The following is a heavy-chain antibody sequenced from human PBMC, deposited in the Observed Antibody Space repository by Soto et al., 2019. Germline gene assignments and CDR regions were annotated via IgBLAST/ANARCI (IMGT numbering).Heavy chain of an antibody. CDR1: GFTFSSYG. V-gene: IGHV3-30*03. Sequence: QVQLVESGGGVVQPGRSLRLSCAASGFTFSSYGMHWVRQAPGKGLEWVAVISYDGSKKYYADSVKGRFTISRDNSKNTLYLQMDSLRDEDTAVYYGARGYTSGYPSNWFDPWGQGTLVTVSS. J-gene: IGHJ5*02. CDR3: ARGYTSGYPSNWFDP. CDR2: ISYDGSKK. D-gene: IGHD3-3*01.